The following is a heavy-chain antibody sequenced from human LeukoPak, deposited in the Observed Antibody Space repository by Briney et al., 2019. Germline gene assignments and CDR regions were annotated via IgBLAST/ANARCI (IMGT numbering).Heavy chain of an antibody. D-gene: IGHD4-17*01. V-gene: IGHV1-46*01. Sequence: ASVKVSCKASGYTFTSYYMHWVRQAPGQGLEWMGIINPSGGSTSYAQKLQGRVTMTTDTSTSTAYMELRSLRSDDTAVYYCARGTVTRTFDYWGQGTLVTVSS. CDR3: ARGTVTRTFDY. J-gene: IGHJ4*02. CDR2: INPSGGST. CDR1: GYTFTSYY.